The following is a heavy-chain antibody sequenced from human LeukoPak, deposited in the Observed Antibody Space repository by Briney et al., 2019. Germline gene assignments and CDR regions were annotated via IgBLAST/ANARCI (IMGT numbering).Heavy chain of an antibody. CDR1: GYSFTSYW. CDR2: IYPGDSDT. CDR3: ARRYYYGSGSYSFDY. V-gene: IGHV5-51*01. D-gene: IGHD3-10*01. J-gene: IGHJ4*02. Sequence: PGEPLKISCKGSGYSFTSYWIGWVRQMPGKGLEWMGSIYPGDSDTRYSPSFQGQVTISADKSISTAYLQWSSLKASDTAMFYCARRYYYGSGSYSFDYWGQGTLVTVSS.